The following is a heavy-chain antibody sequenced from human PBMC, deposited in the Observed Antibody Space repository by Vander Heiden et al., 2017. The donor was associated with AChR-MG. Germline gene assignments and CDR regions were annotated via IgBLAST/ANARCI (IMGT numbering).Heavy chain of an antibody. CDR3: AKGLLRYCDWLLSVDY. J-gene: IGHJ4*02. CDR2: ISGSGGST. CDR1: GFTFSSYA. V-gene: IGHV3-23*01. Sequence: EVQLLESGGGLVQPGGSLRLSCAASGFTFSSYAMSWVRQAPGKGLEWVSAISGSGGSTYYADSVKGRFTISRDNSKNTLYLQMNSLRAEDTAVYYCAKGLLRYCDWLLSVDYWGQGTLVTVSS. D-gene: IGHD3-9*01.